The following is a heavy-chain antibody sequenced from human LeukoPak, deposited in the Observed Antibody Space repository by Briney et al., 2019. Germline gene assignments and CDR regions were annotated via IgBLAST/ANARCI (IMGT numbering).Heavy chain of an antibody. CDR1: GGTFGSYT. J-gene: IGHJ6*03. Sequence: AAVKVSFKASGGTFGSYTFNWVRQAPGQGLEWMGGITPIYGTTDYAQRFQGRVTISADESTSTAYIELSSLRSDDKAVYYCAREPNFYYYMDVWGKGTTVTVSS. CDR3: AREPNFYYYMDV. CDR2: ITPIYGTT. D-gene: IGHD1-1*01. V-gene: IGHV1-69*01.